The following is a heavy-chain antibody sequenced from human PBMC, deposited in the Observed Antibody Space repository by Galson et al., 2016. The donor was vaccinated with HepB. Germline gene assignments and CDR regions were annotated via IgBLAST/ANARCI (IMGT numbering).Heavy chain of an antibody. D-gene: IGHD2-15*01. CDR3: TRRGRGGGFDI. CDR1: GFTFSDHD. CDR2: TGNKASRSGP. V-gene: IGHV3-72*01. J-gene: IGHJ3*02. Sequence: SLRLSCAASGFTFSDHDMDWVRQAPGKGLEWVGRTGNKASRSGPEYAASAKGRFTISRDDSSNSLYLQMNSLKTEDTALYYCTRRGRGGGFDIWGQGTTVIVSS.